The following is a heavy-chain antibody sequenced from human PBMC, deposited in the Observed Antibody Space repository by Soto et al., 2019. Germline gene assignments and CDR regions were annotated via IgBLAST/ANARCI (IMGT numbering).Heavy chain of an antibody. D-gene: IGHD6-6*01. CDR1: GFDLTSSR. V-gene: IGHV3-21*01. J-gene: IGHJ6*04. CDR2: ISGSGKDT. Sequence: GGSLRLSCGASGFDLTSSRMNWVRQAPGKGQEWVASISGSGKDTFYRHSVKGRFAISRDSAGTSLFLRMDSVKVEDTAVYHCARVRLVAGSVLYCPMSVWGAGTAGTGSS. CDR3: ARVRLVAGSVLYCPMSV.